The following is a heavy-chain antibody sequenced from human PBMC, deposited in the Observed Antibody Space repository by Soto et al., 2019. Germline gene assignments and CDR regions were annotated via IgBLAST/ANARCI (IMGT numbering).Heavy chain of an antibody. CDR1: GYSISSSNW. Sequence: QVQLQESGPGLVKPSDTLSHTCAVSGYSISSSNWWGWIRQPPGKGLEWIGYIYYSGSTYYNPSLQSRVPISVXXSKNQFSLKLSSVTAVDTAVYYCARKNGVLDAFDIWGQGTMVTVSS. D-gene: IGHD4-17*01. V-gene: IGHV4-28*01. CDR3: ARKNGVLDAFDI. J-gene: IGHJ3*02. CDR2: IYYSGST.